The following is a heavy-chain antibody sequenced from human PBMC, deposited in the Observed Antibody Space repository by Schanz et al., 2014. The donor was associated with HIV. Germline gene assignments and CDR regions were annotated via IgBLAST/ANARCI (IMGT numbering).Heavy chain of an antibody. CDR3: AKGYGDYYRYFDL. V-gene: IGHV3-33*05. CDR1: EFTFRTSI. Sequence: QVQLVESGGGVVQPGGSLRLSCAMSEFTFRTSIIHWVRQAPGKGLEWVAFISYDGSNKYYADSVKGRFTISRDNSKNTLYLQMNTLRAEDTAVYYCAKGYGDYYRYFDLWGRGTLVTVSS. J-gene: IGHJ2*01. CDR2: ISYDGSNK. D-gene: IGHD4-17*01.